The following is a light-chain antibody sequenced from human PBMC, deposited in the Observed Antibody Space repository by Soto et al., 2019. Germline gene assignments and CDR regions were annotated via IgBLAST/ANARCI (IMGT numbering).Light chain of an antibody. J-gene: IGKJ1*01. CDR3: QQYGSSPVT. CDR2: GAS. Sequence: EIVLTQSAATLSVSPGERATLSCRASQSVSSSYLAWYQQKPGQAPRLLIYGASSRATGIPDRFSGSGSGTDFTLTISRLEPEDFAVYYCQQYGSSPVTFGQGTKVDIK. CDR1: QSVSSSY. V-gene: IGKV3-20*01.